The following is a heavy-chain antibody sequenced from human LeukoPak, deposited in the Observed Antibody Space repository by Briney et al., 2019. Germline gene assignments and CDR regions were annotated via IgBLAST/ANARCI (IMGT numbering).Heavy chain of an antibody. D-gene: IGHD4-23*01. CDR2: ISSNGGST. V-gene: IGHV3-64*01. CDR1: GFTFSSYA. J-gene: IGHJ4*02. Sequence: GGSLRLSCAASGFTFSSYAMHWVRQAPGKGLEYVSAISSNGGSTYYANSVKGRFTISRDNSKNTLYLQMNSLRAEDTAVCYCAKDLSYGGNRGFDYWGQGTLVTVSS. CDR3: AKDLSYGGNRGFDY.